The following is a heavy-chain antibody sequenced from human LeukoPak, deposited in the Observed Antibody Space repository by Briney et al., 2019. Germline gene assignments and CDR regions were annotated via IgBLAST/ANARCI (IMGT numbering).Heavy chain of an antibody. V-gene: IGHV4-4*02. J-gene: IGHJ4*02. D-gene: IGHD1-1*01. CDR3: ARVTGTTPFDC. Sequence: SETLSLTCAVSGGSVSSNNWWSWVRQPPGKGLEWIGEISHSGNTNYNPSLGSRVTISVDKSKNQFSLELTSVTAADTAVYFCARVTGTTPFDCWGQGTLVTVSS. CDR1: GGSVSSNNW. CDR2: ISHSGNT.